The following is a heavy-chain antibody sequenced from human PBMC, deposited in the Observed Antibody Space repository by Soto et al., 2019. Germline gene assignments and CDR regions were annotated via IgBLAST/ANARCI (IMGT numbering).Heavy chain of an antibody. CDR2: INHSGGT. Sequence: QVQLQQWGAGLLKPSETLSLTCAVYGGSFSGYYWSWIRQPPGKGLEWIGEINHSGGTNYNPSLKSRVTISVDTSKNQFSLKLSSVTAADTAVYYCAREGDCSSTSCYHTHYFDYWGQGTLVTVSS. J-gene: IGHJ4*02. CDR3: AREGDCSSTSCYHTHYFDY. D-gene: IGHD2-2*01. V-gene: IGHV4-34*01. CDR1: GGSFSGYY.